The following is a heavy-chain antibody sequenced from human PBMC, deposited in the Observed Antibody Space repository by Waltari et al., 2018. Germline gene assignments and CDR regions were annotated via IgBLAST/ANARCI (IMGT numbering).Heavy chain of an antibody. CDR3: ARAYDFWSGYYTGNAFDI. J-gene: IGHJ3*02. V-gene: IGHV3-7*03. D-gene: IGHD3-3*01. CDR1: GSTFSSYW. Sequence: EVQLVESGGGLVQPGGSLRLSCAASGSTFSSYWMSWVRQAPGKGLEWVANIKQDGSEKYYVDSVKGRFTISRDNAKNSLYLQMNSLRAEDTAVYYCARAYDFWSGYYTGNAFDIWGQGTMVTVSS. CDR2: IKQDGSEK.